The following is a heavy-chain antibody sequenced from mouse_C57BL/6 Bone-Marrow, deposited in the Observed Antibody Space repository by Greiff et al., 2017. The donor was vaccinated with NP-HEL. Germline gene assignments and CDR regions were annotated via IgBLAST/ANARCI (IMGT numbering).Heavy chain of an antibody. Sequence: QVQLQQPGPELVRPGASVKISCKASGYTFTGYWMHWVKQRHGKGLEWIGGISPYYGDASYNQKFKGKATMTVDKSSSTAYMQLARLTSEDSAVYYCARDSGFDYWGKGTTLTVAS. CDR2: ISPYYGDA. V-gene: IGHV1-67*01. J-gene: IGHJ2*01. CDR1: GYTFTGYW. CDR3: ARDSGFDY.